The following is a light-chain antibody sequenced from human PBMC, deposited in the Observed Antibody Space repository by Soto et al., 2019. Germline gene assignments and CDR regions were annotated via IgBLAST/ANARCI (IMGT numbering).Light chain of an antibody. J-gene: IGLJ3*02. Sequence: QSVLAQSPSASGSPGQSVTISCTGSSSDVGAYNYVSWYQHHPGKAPRLVIYEVNKRPSGVPDRFSGSKSGNTASLTVSGLQAEDEADYYCGAHAGSNTWVFGGGTQLTVL. CDR1: SSDVGAYNY. CDR3: GAHAGSNTWV. CDR2: EVN. V-gene: IGLV2-8*01.